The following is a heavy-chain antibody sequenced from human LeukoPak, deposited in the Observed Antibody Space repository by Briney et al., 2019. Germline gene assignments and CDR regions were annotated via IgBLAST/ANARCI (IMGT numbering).Heavy chain of an antibody. CDR3: ARTYQSTVPGIAGGGTFDY. J-gene: IGHJ4*02. D-gene: IGHD6-13*01. Sequence: IPSETLSLTCAVYGGSFSGYYWSWIRQTPEKGLEWIGEIHHYGTTNYNPSLKSRVTILIDTSKIQFSLKLSSVTAADTAVYYCARTYQSTVPGIAGGGTFDYWGQGILVTVSS. V-gene: IGHV4-34*01. CDR2: IHHYGTT. CDR1: GGSFSGYY.